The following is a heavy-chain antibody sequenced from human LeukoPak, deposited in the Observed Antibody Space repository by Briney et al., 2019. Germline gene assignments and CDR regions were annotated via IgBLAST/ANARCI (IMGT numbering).Heavy chain of an antibody. J-gene: IGHJ4*02. CDR1: GFTFSSYA. D-gene: IGHD6-13*01. Sequence: GGSLGLSCAASGFTFSSYAMHWVRQAPGKGLEWVAVISYDGSNKYYADSVKGRFTISRDNSKNTLYLQMNSLRAEDTAVYYCARDYHSSSWPTIDYWGQGTLVTVSS. V-gene: IGHV3-30-3*01. CDR2: ISYDGSNK. CDR3: ARDYHSSSWPTIDY.